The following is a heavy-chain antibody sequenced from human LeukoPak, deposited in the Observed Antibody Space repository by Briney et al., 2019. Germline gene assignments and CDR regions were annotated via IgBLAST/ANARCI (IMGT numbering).Heavy chain of an antibody. D-gene: IGHD7-27*01. CDR2: MNAKSGVT. CDR3: ARDLASTSNWEFDY. Sequence: ASVKVSCKASGYTFTDSFIHWVRQAPGQGPGWMGRMNAKSGVTMYAQTLQDRVTMTRDTSISTAYMELSRLTSDDTALYYCARDLASTSNWEFDYWGQGTLVTVSS. V-gene: IGHV1-2*06. J-gene: IGHJ4*02. CDR1: GYTFTDSF.